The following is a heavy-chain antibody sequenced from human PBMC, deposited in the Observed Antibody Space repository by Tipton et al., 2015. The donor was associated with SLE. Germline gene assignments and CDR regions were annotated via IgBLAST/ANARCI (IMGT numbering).Heavy chain of an antibody. CDR1: GGSISGSY. J-gene: IGHJ4*03. CDR2: VYTSGYT. Sequence: TLSLTCTVSGGSISGSYWNWIRQPPGKGLEWIGRVYTSGYTDYNPSLKSRVTMSVDTSKNQFSLNLNSVTAADAAVYYCARDSRIDGNAVWGLGSLVTFSS. CDR3: ARDSRIDGNAV. V-gene: IGHV4-4*07. D-gene: IGHD4-23*01.